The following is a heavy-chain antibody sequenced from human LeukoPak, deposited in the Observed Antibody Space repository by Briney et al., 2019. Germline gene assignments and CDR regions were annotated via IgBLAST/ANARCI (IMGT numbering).Heavy chain of an antibody. D-gene: IGHD3-16*01. V-gene: IGHV3-21*06. CDR1: GFTFRRYS. Sequence: GGSLRLSCVASGFTFRRYSMNWVRQAPGKGLEWRSYMSGSSNYIYYADSMKGRFTISRDNAKSALYLQMNSLRAEDTALYYCARDGRAMLRSFDSWGQGTLVTVSS. CDR3: ARDGRAMLRSFDS. J-gene: IGHJ4*02. CDR2: MSGSSNYI.